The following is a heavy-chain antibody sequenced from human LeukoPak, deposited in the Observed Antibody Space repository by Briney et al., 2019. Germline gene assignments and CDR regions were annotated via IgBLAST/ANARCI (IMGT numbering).Heavy chain of an antibody. CDR2: IIPIFGTA. CDR3: ARESYYDSSGYYFVYFDY. J-gene: IGHJ4*02. V-gene: IGHV1-69*13. Sequence: ASVKVSCKASGGTFSSYAISWVRQAPGQGLEWMGGIIPIFGTANYAQKFQGRVTITADESTSTAYMELSSLRSEDTAVYYCARESYYDSSGYYFVYFDYWGQGTLVTVSS. CDR1: GGTFSSYA. D-gene: IGHD3-22*01.